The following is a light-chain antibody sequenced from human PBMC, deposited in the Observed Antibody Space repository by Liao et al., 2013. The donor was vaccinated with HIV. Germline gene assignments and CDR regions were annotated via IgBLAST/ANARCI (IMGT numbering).Light chain of an antibody. CDR1: KLGNEF. CDR2: QDK. V-gene: IGLV3-1*01. CDR3: QAWDSNTAYV. Sequence: SYELTQPPSVSVSPGQTASIPCSGNKLGNEFTSWYQQKPGQSPVLLIYQDKKRPSGIPERFSGSNSGNTATLTISGTQPMDEADYYCQAWDSNTAYVFGTGTKVSVL. J-gene: IGLJ1*01.